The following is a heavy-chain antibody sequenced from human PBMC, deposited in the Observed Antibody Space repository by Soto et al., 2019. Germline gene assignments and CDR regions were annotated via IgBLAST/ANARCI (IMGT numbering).Heavy chain of an antibody. D-gene: IGHD4-17*01. CDR3: ARGTVTPPYYYYYYYIDV. V-gene: IGHV4-59*01. J-gene: IGHJ6*03. CDR1: GGSISSYY. CDR2: IYYSGST. Sequence: SETLSLTCTVSGGSISSYYWSWIRQPPGKGLEWIGYIYYSGSTNYNPSLKSRVTISVDTSKNQFSPKLSSVTAADTAVYYCARGTVTPPYYYYYYYIDVWGKETTVTVSS.